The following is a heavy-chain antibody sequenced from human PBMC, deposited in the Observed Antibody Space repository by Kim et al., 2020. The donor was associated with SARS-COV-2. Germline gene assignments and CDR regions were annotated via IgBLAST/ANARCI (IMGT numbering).Heavy chain of an antibody. CDR3: AKDIPAATINY. V-gene: IGHV3-43*01. J-gene: IGHJ4*02. Sequence: TYYADAVKGRFTISRDNSKNSQYLQMNSLRTEDTALYYCAKDIPAATINYWGQGTLVTVSS. CDR2: T. D-gene: IGHD6-25*01.